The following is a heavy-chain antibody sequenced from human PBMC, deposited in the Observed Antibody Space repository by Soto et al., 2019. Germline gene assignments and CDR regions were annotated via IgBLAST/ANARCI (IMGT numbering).Heavy chain of an antibody. V-gene: IGHV1-69*13. CDR2: IIPIFGTA. J-gene: IGHJ5*02. CDR1: GGTFSSYA. D-gene: IGHD2-8*01. Sequence: SVKVSCKASGGTFSSYAISWVRQAPGQGLEWMGGIIPIFGTANYAQKFQGRVTITADESTSTAYMELSSLRSECTAVCYGARGVNNGDGNWFNPWGQETLVTFSS. CDR3: ARGVNNGDGNWFNP.